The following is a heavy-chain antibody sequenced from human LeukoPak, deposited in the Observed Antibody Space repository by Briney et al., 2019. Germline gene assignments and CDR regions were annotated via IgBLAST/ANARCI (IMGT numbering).Heavy chain of an antibody. Sequence: GGSLRLSCAASGFTFSSYAMSRVRQAPGKGLEWVSAISGSGGSTYYADSVKGRFTISRDNSKNTLYLQMNSLRAEDTAVYYCAKRELPHFYYYYGMDVWGQGTTVTVSS. CDR3: AKRELPHFYYYYGMDV. D-gene: IGHD1-26*01. CDR2: ISGSGGST. J-gene: IGHJ6*02. V-gene: IGHV3-23*01. CDR1: GFTFSSYA.